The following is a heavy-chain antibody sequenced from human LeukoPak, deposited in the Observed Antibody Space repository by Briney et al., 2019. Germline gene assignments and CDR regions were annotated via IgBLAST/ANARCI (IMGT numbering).Heavy chain of an antibody. Sequence: ASVKVSCKASGYTFTSYGISWVRQAPGQGLEWMGWISAYNGNTNYEQKLQGRVTMTADTPTSTAYMELRSLRSDDTAVYYCARDNPRGSYYVDYWGQGTLVTVSS. CDR2: ISAYNGNT. CDR3: ARDNPRGSYYVDY. V-gene: IGHV1-18*01. CDR1: GYTFTSYG. D-gene: IGHD3-16*01. J-gene: IGHJ4*02.